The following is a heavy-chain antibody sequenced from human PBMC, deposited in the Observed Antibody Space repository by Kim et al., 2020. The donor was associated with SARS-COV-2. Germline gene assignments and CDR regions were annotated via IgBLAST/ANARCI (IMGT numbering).Heavy chain of an antibody. CDR1: GFTFSSYS. D-gene: IGHD6-13*01. CDR2: ISSSSSTI. Sequence: GGSLRLSCAASGFTFSSYSMNWVRQAPGKGLEWVSYISSSSSTIYYADSVKGRFTISRDNAKNSLYLQMNSLRDEDTAVYYCARDSGSSRNSYYYGMDVWGQGTTVTVSS. V-gene: IGHV3-48*02. J-gene: IGHJ6*02. CDR3: ARDSGSSRNSYYYGMDV.